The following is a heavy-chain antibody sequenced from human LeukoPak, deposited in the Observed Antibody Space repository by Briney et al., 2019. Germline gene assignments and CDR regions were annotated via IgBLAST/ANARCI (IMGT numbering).Heavy chain of an antibody. CDR1: GYTFTSYD. J-gene: IGHJ3*02. CDR2: MNPNSGNT. CDR3: AREFSNLYYDSSGYYSI. V-gene: IGHV1-8*01. Sequence: ASVKVSCKASGYTFTSYDINWVRQAPGQGLEWMGWMNPNSGNTGYAQKFQGRVTMTRNTSISTAYMELSSLRSEDTAVYYCAREFSNLYYDSSGYYSIWGQGTMVTVSS. D-gene: IGHD3-22*01.